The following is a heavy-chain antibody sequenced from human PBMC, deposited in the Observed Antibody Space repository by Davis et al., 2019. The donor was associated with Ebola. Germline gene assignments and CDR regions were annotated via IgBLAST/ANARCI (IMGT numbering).Heavy chain of an antibody. CDR3: AKEEHVMGFDY. CDR2: IKQDGSEK. D-gene: IGHD3-16*01. J-gene: IGHJ4*02. V-gene: IGHV3-7*03. CDR1: GFTFSSYW. Sequence: GESLKISCAASGFTFSSYWMSWVRQAPGKGLEWVANIKQDGSEKYYVDSVKGRFTISRDNAKNSLYLQMNSLRAEDTAVYYCAKEEHVMGFDYWGQGTLVTVSS.